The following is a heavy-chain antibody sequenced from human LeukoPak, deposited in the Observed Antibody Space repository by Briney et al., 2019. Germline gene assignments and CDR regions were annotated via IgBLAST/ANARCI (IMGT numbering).Heavy chain of an antibody. CDR3: AKGDGYSYGYFVN. V-gene: IGHV3-23*01. Sequence: GGSLRLSCAASGFTFSSYAMSWVRQAPGKGLEWVPAISGSGGSTYYADSVKGRFTISRDNSKNTLYLQMNSLRAEDTAVYYCAKGDGYSYGYFVNWGQGTLVTVSS. CDR1: GFTFSSYA. CDR2: ISGSGGST. D-gene: IGHD5-18*01. J-gene: IGHJ4*02.